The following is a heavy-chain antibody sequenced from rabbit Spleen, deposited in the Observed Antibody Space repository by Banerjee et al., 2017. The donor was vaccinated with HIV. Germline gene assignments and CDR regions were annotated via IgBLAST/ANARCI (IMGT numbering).Heavy chain of an antibody. J-gene: IGHJ4*01. Sequence: QSLEESGGDLVKPEGSLTLTCTASGFSFSSSYYMCWVRQAPGKGLECIACIYADSSDNTYYASWAKGRFTISRTSSTTVTLEMTSLTAADTATYFCARGSAAMTMVIIGFYLNLWGQGTLVTVS. CDR3: ARGSAAMTMVIIGFYLNL. V-gene: IGHV1S40*01. CDR1: GFSFSSSYY. CDR2: IYADSSDNT. D-gene: IGHD2-1*01.